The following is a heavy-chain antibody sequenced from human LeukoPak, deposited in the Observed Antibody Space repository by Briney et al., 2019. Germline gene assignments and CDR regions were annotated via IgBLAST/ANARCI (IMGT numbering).Heavy chain of an antibody. CDR2: INPNSGDT. Sequence: ASVKVSCKASGYTFSGNYIHWVRQAPGQGLEWMGWINPNSGDTNYAQKFQGRVAVTRDTSISTAYMELSRLRSDDTAMYFCARGAVAGDYYFDYWGQGTLVTVSS. CDR1: GYTFSGNY. V-gene: IGHV1-2*02. CDR3: ARGAVAGDYYFDY. J-gene: IGHJ4*02. D-gene: IGHD6-19*01.